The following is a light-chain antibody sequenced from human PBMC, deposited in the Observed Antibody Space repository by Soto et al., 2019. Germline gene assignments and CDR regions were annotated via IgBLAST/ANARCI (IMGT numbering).Light chain of an antibody. V-gene: IGKV3-15*01. CDR3: QQYNGWPRT. J-gene: IGKJ1*01. Sequence: EIVMTQSPATLSVSPGERATLSCRASQSVSNNFAWYQQKPGQAPRLLIYGASTRATGIPVRFSGSGSGTEFTLTISSLQSEDFAIYYCQQYNGWPRTFGQGTKVESK. CDR1: QSVSNN. CDR2: GAS.